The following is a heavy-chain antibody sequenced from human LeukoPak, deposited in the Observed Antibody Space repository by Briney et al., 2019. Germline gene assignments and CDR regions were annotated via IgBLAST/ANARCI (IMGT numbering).Heavy chain of an antibody. V-gene: IGHV3-21*01. J-gene: IGHJ4*02. D-gene: IGHD3-3*01. Sequence: PGGSLRLSCAASGFTFSSYSMNWVRQAPGKGLEWVSSISSSSSYIYYADSMKGRFTISRDNAKNSLYLQMNSLRAEDTAVYYCARASIFGVVIDYWGQGTLVTVSS. CDR3: ARASIFGVVIDY. CDR2: ISSSSSYI. CDR1: GFTFSSYS.